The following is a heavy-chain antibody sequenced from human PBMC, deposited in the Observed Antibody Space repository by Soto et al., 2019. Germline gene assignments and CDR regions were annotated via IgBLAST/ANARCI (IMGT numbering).Heavy chain of an antibody. J-gene: IGHJ3*01. V-gene: IGHV3-23*01. CDR2: IFGSGRTT. Sequence: QTGGSLRLSCAASGFNFSSDVMNWVRQAPGKGLGWVASIFGSGRTTYYADSVKDRFTISRDNSKNTLYLQLNSLRVEDTALYYCAKSQSGSFFAAFDLWGQGTMVTVSS. CDR1: GFNFSSDV. D-gene: IGHD1-26*01. CDR3: AKSQSGSFFAAFDL.